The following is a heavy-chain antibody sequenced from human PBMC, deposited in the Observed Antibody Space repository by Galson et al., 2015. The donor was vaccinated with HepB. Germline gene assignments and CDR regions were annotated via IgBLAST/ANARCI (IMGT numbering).Heavy chain of an antibody. CDR2: IDPSDSYT. CDR3: ATSGGNPRWLRGWFDP. J-gene: IGHJ5*02. D-gene: IGHD2-2*01. Sequence: QSGAEVKKPGESLGISCKGSGYSFTSYWISWVRQMPGKGLEWMGRIDPSDSYTNYSPSFQGHVTISADKSISTAYLQWSSLKASDTAMYYCATSGGNPRWLRGWFDPWGQGTLVTVSS. CDR1: GYSFTSYW. V-gene: IGHV5-10-1*01.